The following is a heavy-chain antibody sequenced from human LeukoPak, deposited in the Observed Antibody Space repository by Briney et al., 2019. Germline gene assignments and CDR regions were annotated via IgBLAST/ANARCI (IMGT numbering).Heavy chain of an antibody. V-gene: IGHV3-21*01. CDR2: ISCTSAYI. Sequence: GGSLRLSCAASGFALNSYSLTWVRQAPGKGLEWVSSISCTSAYIHYAESVKGRFTISRDNIDNVVYLQMNSLRAEDTAVYHCARVAVAGPTGWFDPWGQGTLVTVSS. CDR3: ARVAVAGPTGWFDP. CDR1: GFALNSYS. D-gene: IGHD6-19*01. J-gene: IGHJ5*02.